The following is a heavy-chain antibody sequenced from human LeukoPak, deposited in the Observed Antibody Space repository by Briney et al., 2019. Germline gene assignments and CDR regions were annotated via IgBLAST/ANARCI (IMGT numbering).Heavy chain of an antibody. D-gene: IGHD6-19*01. J-gene: IGHJ5*02. Sequence: ALVKVSCKASGYTFTGYYMHWVRQAPGQGLEWMGRINPNSGGTNYAQKFQGRVTMTRDTSISTAYMELSRLRSDDTAVYYCARVSGWYNWFDPWGQGTLVTVSS. CDR3: ARVSGWYNWFDP. CDR1: GYTFTGYY. V-gene: IGHV1-2*06. CDR2: INPNSGGT.